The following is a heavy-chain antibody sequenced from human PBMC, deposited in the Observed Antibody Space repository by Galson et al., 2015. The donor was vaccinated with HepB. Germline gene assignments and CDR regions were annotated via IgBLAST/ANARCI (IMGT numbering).Heavy chain of an antibody. V-gene: IGHV3-30*04. J-gene: IGHJ2*01. CDR2: ISYDGSNK. D-gene: IGHD6-13*01. Sequence: SLRLSCAASGFTFSSYAMHWVRQAPGKGLEWVAVISYDGSNKYYADSVKGRFTISRDNSKNTLYLQMNSLRAEDTAVYYCARAAAGPLDLWGRGTLVTVSS. CDR3: ARAAAGPLDL. CDR1: GFTFSSYA.